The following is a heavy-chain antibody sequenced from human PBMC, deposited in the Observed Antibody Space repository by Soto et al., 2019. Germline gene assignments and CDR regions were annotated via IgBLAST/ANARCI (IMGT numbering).Heavy chain of an antibody. D-gene: IGHD3-16*01. Sequence: ASVKVSCKASVYTFTSYAIHWVRQAPGQRLEWMGWINAGNGNTKYSQKFQSRVIITRDTSASTAYMELSSLRSEDTAVYYCARVIGGLYYFDYWGQGTLVTVPQ. CDR3: ARVIGGLYYFDY. J-gene: IGHJ4*02. CDR1: VYTFTSYA. V-gene: IGHV1-3*01. CDR2: INAGNGNT.